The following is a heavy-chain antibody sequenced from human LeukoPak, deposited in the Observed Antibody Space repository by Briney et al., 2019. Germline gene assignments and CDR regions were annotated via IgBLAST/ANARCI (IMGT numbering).Heavy chain of an antibody. D-gene: IGHD3-10*01. V-gene: IGHV3-23*01. CDR2: ISESGGNT. Sequence: GGSLRLSCAASGFTFRNYAMTWVRQAPGKGLEWVSLISESGGNTNYADSVKGRFTISRDNSKNTLYLQMNSLRIEDTAVYYCGRGSVGFGELNYWGQGTLVTVSS. CDR1: GFTFRNYA. CDR3: GRGSVGFGELNY. J-gene: IGHJ4*02.